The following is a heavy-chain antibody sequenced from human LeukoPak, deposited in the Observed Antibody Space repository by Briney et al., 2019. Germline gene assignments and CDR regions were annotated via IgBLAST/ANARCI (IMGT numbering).Heavy chain of an antibody. CDR2: IYYSGST. Sequence: SETLSLTCTVSGGSISSGGYYWSWIRQPPGKGLEWIGYIYYSGSTYYNLSLKCRVTISVDTSKNQFSLKLSSVTAADTAVYYCARAPYSGYGYFDYWGQGTLVTVSS. V-gene: IGHV4-31*03. J-gene: IGHJ4*02. D-gene: IGHD5-12*01. CDR1: GGSISSGGYY. CDR3: ARAPYSGYGYFDY.